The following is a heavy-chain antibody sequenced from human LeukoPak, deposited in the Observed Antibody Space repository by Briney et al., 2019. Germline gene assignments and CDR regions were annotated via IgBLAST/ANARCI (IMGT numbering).Heavy chain of an antibody. D-gene: IGHD3-22*01. CDR1: GFTVSSKY. Sequence: GGSLRLSCAASGFTVSSKYMSWVRQAPGKGLEWVSVIYSGGSTYYADSVKGRFTISRDNSKNTLYLQMNSLRAEDTAVYYCARDYYDSSGYYGYFDYWGQGTLVTVSS. V-gene: IGHV3-66*01. J-gene: IGHJ4*02. CDR3: ARDYYDSSGYYGYFDY. CDR2: IYSGGST.